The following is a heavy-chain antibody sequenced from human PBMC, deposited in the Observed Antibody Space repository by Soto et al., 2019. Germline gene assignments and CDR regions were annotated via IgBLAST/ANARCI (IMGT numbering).Heavy chain of an antibody. J-gene: IGHJ5*02. V-gene: IGHV4-31*01. CDR1: GGSISSGDYY. Sequence: QVQLQESGPGLVKPSQTLSLTCTVSGGSISSGDYYWSWIRQHPGKGLEWIGYIYYSGSTYYNPSXXXLXSISVDTSKNQFSLKLSSVTAADTAVYYCARWWSGSRQGFDPWGQGTLVTVSS. CDR3: ARWWSGSRQGFDP. D-gene: IGHD3-3*01. CDR2: IYYSGST.